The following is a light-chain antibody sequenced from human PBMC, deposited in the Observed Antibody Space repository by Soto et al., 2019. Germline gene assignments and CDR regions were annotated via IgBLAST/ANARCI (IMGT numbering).Light chain of an antibody. CDR1: KLGAQY. CDR3: QAWDSTXFYV. J-gene: IGLJ1*01. Sequence: SSYLTQPPSVSVSPVQTASITCSGDKLGAQYSSWYKQKPGQSPVLVIYQASKRPSGIPERFSGSNSGNTATLTISGTQAMDDADYYCQAWDSTXFYVPGTGTKV. CDR2: QAS. V-gene: IGLV3-1*01.